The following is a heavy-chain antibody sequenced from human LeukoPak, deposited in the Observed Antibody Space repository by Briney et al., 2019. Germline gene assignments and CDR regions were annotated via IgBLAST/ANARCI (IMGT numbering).Heavy chain of an antibody. CDR3: ARSTYCSGGSCSHNWFDP. CDR1: GGSFSSYY. J-gene: IGHJ5*02. Sequence: SETLSLTCAVYGGSFSSYYWSWIRQPPGKGLEWIGESNHGGSTNYNPSLKSRVTISVDTSKNQFSLKLSSVTAADTAVYYCARSTYCSGGSCSHNWFDPWGQGTLVTVSS. V-gene: IGHV4-34*01. CDR2: SNHGGST. D-gene: IGHD2-15*01.